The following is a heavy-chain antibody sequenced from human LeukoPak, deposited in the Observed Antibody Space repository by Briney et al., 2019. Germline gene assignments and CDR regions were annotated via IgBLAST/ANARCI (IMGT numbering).Heavy chain of an antibody. CDR1: GFTFSSYA. V-gene: IGHV3-23*01. J-gene: IGHJ4*02. CDR3: ARRIAAYQRFDY. D-gene: IGHD6-13*01. CDR2: ISGSGYST. Sequence: GGSLRLSCAASGFTFSSYAMSWVRQAPGKGLEWVSAISGSGYSTYYADSVKGRFTISRDNSKNTLYLQMNSLRAEDTAVYYCARRIAAYQRFDYWGQGTLVTVSS.